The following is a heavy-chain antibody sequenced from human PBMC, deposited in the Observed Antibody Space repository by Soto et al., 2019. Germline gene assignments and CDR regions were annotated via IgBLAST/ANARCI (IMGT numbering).Heavy chain of an antibody. CDR1: GFTFSSYA. V-gene: IGHV3-23*01. CDR2: ISGSGGST. Sequence: GGSLRLSCAASGFTFSSYAMSWVRQAPGKGLEWVSAISGSGGSTYYADSVKGRFTISRDNSKNTLYLQMNSLRAEDTAVYYCAKDGVLLWFGGLLSGWYFDLLGRGTLVTVSS. J-gene: IGHJ2*01. D-gene: IGHD3-10*01. CDR3: AKDGVLLWFGGLLSGWYFDL.